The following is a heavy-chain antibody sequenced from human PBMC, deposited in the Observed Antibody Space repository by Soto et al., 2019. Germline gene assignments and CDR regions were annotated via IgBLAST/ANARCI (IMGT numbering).Heavy chain of an antibody. CDR3: AKDAVYRDGLWLMDS. D-gene: IGHD2-21*01. V-gene: IGHV3-23*01. CDR1: GFTISTYA. Sequence: GGSLRLSCAASGFTISTYAMTWVRQAPGRRLECVSGVTGSGSQIYYADSVKGRFTISKDNSKNTLYLQMSSLREEDTALYYCAKDAVYRDGLWLMDSWGQGTLVTVSS. J-gene: IGHJ5*02. CDR2: VTGSGSQI.